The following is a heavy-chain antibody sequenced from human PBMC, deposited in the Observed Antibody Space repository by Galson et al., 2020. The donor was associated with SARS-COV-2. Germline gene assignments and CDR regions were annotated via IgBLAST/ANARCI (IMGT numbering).Heavy chain of an antibody. V-gene: IGHV4-59*01. CDR1: GDSISPYH. CDR2: IHYRGST. CDR3: AGVSDVFGEFSWDY. J-gene: IGHJ4*02. D-gene: IGHD3-10*02. Sequence: SETLSLTCTVSGDSISPYHWNWIRQAPGKGLEWIAYIHYRGSTNYNPSLKSRATISLDTSKNQFSLKMRSVTPADTAMYYCAGVSDVFGEFSWDYWGQGVLVTVSS.